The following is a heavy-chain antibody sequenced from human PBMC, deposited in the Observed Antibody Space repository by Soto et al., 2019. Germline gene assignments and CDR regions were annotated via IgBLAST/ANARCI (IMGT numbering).Heavy chain of an antibody. D-gene: IGHD3-10*01. CDR3: ARDFSGHYGSGSYYNGFDY. V-gene: IGHV3-30-3*01. CDR1: GFTFSSYA. Sequence: QVQLVESGGGVVQPGRSLRLSCAASGFTFSSYAMHWVRQAPGKGLEWVAVISYGGSNKYYADSVKGRFTISRDNSKNTLYLQMNSLRAEDTAVYYCARDFSGHYGSGSYYNGFDYWGQGTLVTVSS. J-gene: IGHJ4*02. CDR2: ISYGGSNK.